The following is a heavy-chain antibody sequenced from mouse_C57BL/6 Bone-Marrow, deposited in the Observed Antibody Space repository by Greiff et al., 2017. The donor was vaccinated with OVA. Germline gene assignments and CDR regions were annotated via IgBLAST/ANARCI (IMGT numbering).Heavy chain of an antibody. Sequence: VQLQQSGAELVKPGASVKLSCKASGYTFTEYTIHWVKQRSGQGLEWIGWFYPGSGSIKYNEKFKDKATLPAAKSSSTVYMELSRLTSEDSAVYFCARHEELYDGYYPWFAYWGQGTLVTVSA. CDR2: FYPGSGSI. V-gene: IGHV1-62-2*01. D-gene: IGHD2-3*01. J-gene: IGHJ3*01. CDR1: GYTFTEYT. CDR3: ARHEELYDGYYPWFAY.